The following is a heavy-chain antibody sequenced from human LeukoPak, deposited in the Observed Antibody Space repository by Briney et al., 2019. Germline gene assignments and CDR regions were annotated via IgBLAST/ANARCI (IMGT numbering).Heavy chain of an antibody. CDR3: AKAYYGSGSYYNVPFDY. D-gene: IGHD3-10*01. CDR1: GFTFDDYA. Sequence: GGSLRLSCAASGFTFDDYAMHWVRQAPGKGLEWVSGISWNSGSIGYADSVKGRFTISRDNAKNSLYLQMNSLRAEDTALYYCAKAYYGSGSYYNVPFDYWGQGTLVTVSS. V-gene: IGHV3-9*01. CDR2: ISWNSGSI. J-gene: IGHJ4*02.